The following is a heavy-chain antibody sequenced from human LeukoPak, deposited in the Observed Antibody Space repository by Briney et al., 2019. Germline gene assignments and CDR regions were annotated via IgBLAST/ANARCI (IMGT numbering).Heavy chain of an antibody. CDR1: GFTFSSYG. CDR2: ISGSGGTT. J-gene: IGHJ3*02. V-gene: IGHV3-23*01. D-gene: IGHD3-10*01. Sequence: GGTLRLSCAASGFTFSSYGMSWVRQAPGKGLEWVSAISGSGGTTYYADSVKGRFTISRDNSKNTLYLQMNSLRAEDTAVYYCAKDSWFGASKAFDIWGQGTMVTVSS. CDR3: AKDSWFGASKAFDI.